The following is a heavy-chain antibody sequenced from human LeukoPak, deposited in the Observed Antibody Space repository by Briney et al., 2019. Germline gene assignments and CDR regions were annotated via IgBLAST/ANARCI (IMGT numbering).Heavy chain of an antibody. Sequence: SETLSLTCADSGGSFRGYYWRWIRQPPGKGLEWIGEINHSGSTNYNPSLKSRVTISVDTSKNQFSLKLSSVTAADTAVYYCARERWRAVAARGAFDIWGQGTMVTVSS. V-gene: IGHV4-34*01. CDR1: GGSFRGYY. D-gene: IGHD6-19*01. CDR3: ARERWRAVAARGAFDI. CDR2: INHSGST. J-gene: IGHJ3*02.